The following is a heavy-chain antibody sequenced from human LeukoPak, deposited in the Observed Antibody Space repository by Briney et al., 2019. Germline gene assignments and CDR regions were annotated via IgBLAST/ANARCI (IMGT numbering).Heavy chain of an antibody. CDR3: ARPVLFYSSGWVFDY. V-gene: IGHV4-39*01. J-gene: IGHJ4*02. D-gene: IGHD6-19*01. CDR1: GGSISSSSYY. Sequence: SETLSLTCTVSGGSISSSSYYWGWIRQPPGKGLEWIGSIYYSGSTYYNPSLKSRVTISVDTSKNQFSLKLSSVTAADTVVYYCARPVLFYSSGWVFDYWGQGTLVTVSS. CDR2: IYYSGST.